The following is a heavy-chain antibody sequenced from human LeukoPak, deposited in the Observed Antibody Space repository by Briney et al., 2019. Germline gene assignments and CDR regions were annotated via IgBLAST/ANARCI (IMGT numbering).Heavy chain of an antibody. J-gene: IGHJ3*02. CDR1: GFTLSNYG. CDR2: ISSSSSYI. V-gene: IGHV3-21*01. CDR3: ARAPFSRFLGDAFDI. Sequence: PGRSLRLSCAASGFTLSNYGMHWVRQAPGKGLEWVSSISSSSSYIYYADSVKGRFTISRDNAKNSLYLQMNSLRAEDTAVYYCARAPFSRFLGDAFDIWGQGTMVTVSS. D-gene: IGHD7-27*01.